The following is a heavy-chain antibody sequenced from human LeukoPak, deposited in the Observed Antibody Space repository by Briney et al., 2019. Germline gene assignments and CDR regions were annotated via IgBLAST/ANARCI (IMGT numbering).Heavy chain of an antibody. D-gene: IGHD3-3*01. Sequence: SETLSLTCAVYGGSFSGYYWSWIRQPPGKGLEWIGEINHSGSTNYNPSLKSRVTISVDTSKNQFSLKLSSVTAADTAVYYCARGYYDFWSGYPLNWFDPWGQGTLVTVSS. CDR3: ARGYYDFWSGYPLNWFDP. J-gene: IGHJ5*02. V-gene: IGHV4-34*01. CDR2: INHSGST. CDR1: GGSFSGYY.